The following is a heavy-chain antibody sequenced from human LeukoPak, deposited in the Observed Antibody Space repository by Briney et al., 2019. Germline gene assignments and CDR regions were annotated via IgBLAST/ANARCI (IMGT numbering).Heavy chain of an antibody. D-gene: IGHD6-13*01. CDR2: VNHSGST. CDR3: ARFRYSSSWYYGAISHIWFDP. J-gene: IGHJ5*02. Sequence: PSETLSLTCAVYGGSFSGYYWSWIRQPPGKGLEWIGEVNHSGSTNYNPSLKSRVTISVDTSKNQFSLKLSSVTAADTAVYYCARFRYSSSWYYGAISHIWFDPWGQGTLVTVSS. CDR1: GGSFSGYY. V-gene: IGHV4-34*01.